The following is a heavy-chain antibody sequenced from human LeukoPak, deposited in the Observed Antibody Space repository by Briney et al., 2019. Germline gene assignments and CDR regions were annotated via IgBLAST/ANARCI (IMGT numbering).Heavy chain of an antibody. Sequence: GGSLRLSCAASGFTFSSYGMHWGRQAPGKGLGGGAVICYDGSNRNYADSVKGRFTISRDNSNNTLYLQMNSLRAEDTAVYYCARDLGYFDYWGQGTLVTVSS. CDR3: ARDLGYFDY. CDR2: ICYDGSNR. D-gene: IGHD3-16*01. J-gene: IGHJ4*02. CDR1: GFTFSSYG. V-gene: IGHV3-33*01.